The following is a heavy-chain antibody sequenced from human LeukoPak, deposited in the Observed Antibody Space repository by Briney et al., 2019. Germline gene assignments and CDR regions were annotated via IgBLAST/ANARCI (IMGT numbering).Heavy chain of an antibody. V-gene: IGHV3-30-3*01. D-gene: IGHD3-22*01. J-gene: IGHJ4*02. CDR3: AKAHSSGYYPPFPLFDY. Sequence: PGRSLRLSCAASGFTFSSYAMHWVRQAPGKGLEWVAVISYDGSNKYYADSVKGRFTISRDNSKNTLYLQMNSLRAEDTAVYYCAKAHSSGYYPPFPLFDYWGQGTLVTVSS. CDR2: ISYDGSNK. CDR1: GFTFSSYA.